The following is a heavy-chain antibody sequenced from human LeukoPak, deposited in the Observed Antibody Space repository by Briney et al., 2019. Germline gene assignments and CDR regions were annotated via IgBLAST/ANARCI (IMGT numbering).Heavy chain of an antibody. CDR2: IYYSGST. Sequence: SETLSLTCTVSGGSISSYYWSWIRQPPGKGLEWIGYIYYSGSTNYNPSLKSRVTISVDTSKNQFSLKLSSVTAADTAVYYCARHSSGSGSYIPLGDFDYWGQGTLVTVSS. D-gene: IGHD1-26*01. V-gene: IGHV4-59*08. CDR3: ARHSSGSGSYIPLGDFDY. J-gene: IGHJ4*02. CDR1: GGSISSYY.